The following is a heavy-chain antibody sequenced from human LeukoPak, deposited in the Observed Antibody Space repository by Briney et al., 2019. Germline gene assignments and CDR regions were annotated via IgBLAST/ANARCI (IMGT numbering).Heavy chain of an antibody. J-gene: IGHJ4*02. V-gene: IGHV4-59*01. CDR3: AKENPSGYYNRPIDY. D-gene: IGHD3-22*01. CDR1: GASISSYY. CDR2: IYYSGSI. Sequence: SETLSLTCTVSGASISSYYWSWIRQPPGKGLEWIGDIYYSGSIKYNPSLKSRVTMSVDTSKNQFSLKLSSVTAADTAIYYCAKENPSGYYNRPIDYWGQGTLVTVSS.